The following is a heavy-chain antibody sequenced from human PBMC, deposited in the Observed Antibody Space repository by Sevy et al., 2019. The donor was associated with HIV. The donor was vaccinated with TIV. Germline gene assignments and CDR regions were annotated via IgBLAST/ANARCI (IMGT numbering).Heavy chain of an antibody. CDR1: GGTFSSYA. D-gene: IGHD3-10*01. J-gene: IGHJ1*01. CDR2: IIPIFGTA. Sequence: ASVKVSCKASGGTFSSYAISWVRQAPGLGLEWMGGIIPIFGTANYAQKFQGRVTITADESTSTAYMELSSLRSEDTAVYYCARGDYYGSGSYYKGFQHWGQGTLVTVSS. V-gene: IGHV1-69*13. CDR3: ARGDYYGSGSYYKGFQH.